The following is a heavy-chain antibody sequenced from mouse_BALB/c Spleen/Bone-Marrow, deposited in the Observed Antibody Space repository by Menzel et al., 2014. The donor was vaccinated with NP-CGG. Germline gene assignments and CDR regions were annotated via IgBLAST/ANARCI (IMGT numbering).Heavy chain of an antibody. V-gene: IGHV1-14*01. CDR2: INPYNDGT. CDR3: ARSPAYGNYVDY. Sequence: EVQGVESGPELVKPGASVKMSCKASGYTFTSYVMHWEKQKPGQGLEWIGYINPYNDGTKYNEKFKGKATLTSDKSSSTAYMEISSLTAEDSAVYYGARSPAYGNYVDYWGQGTSVTVSS. J-gene: IGHJ4*01. D-gene: IGHD2-10*02. CDR1: GYTFTSYV.